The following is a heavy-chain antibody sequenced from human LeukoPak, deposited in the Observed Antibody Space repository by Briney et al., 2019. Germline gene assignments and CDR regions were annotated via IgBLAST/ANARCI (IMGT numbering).Heavy chain of an antibody. V-gene: IGHV1-8*03. J-gene: IGHJ6*03. CDR1: GYTFTSYD. CDR3: ARGRLERRYYYYMDV. D-gene: IGHD1-1*01. Sequence: GASVKVSCKASGYTFTSYDINWVRQATGQGLEWMGWMNPNSGNTGYAQKFQGRVTITRNTSISTAYMELSSLRSEDTAVYYCARGRLERRYYYYMDVWGKGTTVTVPS. CDR2: MNPNSGNT.